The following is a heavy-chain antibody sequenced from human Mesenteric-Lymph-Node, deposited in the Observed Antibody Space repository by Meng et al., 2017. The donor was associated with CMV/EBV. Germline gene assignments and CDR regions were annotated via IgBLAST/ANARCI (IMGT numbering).Heavy chain of an antibody. D-gene: IGHD5-12*01. J-gene: IGHJ4*02. CDR3: ARGYSGYDEFDY. Sequence: GESLKISCAASGFTFSSYWMTWVRQAPGKGLEWVANIKEDGTEKYYGDSVKGRFTISRDNAKNSLLLQMNSLRAEDTAVYYCARGYSGYDEFDYWGQGTLVTVSS. CDR1: GFTFSSYW. V-gene: IGHV3-7*01. CDR2: IKEDGTEK.